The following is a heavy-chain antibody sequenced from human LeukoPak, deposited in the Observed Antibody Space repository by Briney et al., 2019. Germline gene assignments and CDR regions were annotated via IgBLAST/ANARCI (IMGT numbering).Heavy chain of an antibody. J-gene: IGHJ4*02. CDR2: ISGSGGST. CDR3: ARGGGDDYVWGSYRYFDY. D-gene: IGHD3-16*02. V-gene: IGHV3-23*01. Sequence: PGGSLRLSCAASGFTCSSYAMSWVRQAPGKGLEWVSTISGSGGSTYYADSVMGRFTISRDNSKNTLYLQMNTLRAEDTAVYYCARGGGDDYVWGSYRYFDYWGQGTLVTVSS. CDR1: GFTCSSYA.